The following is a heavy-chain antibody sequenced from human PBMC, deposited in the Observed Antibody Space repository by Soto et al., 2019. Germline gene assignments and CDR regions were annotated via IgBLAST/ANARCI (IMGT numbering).Heavy chain of an antibody. CDR1: GFTFRNHG. D-gene: IGHD2-2*01. J-gene: IGHJ5*02. Sequence: HPGGSLRLSCAASGFTFRNHGMHWVRLAPGKGLEWVAVIWYDGSEKYYADSVKGRFTVSRDNSKNTLYLQMNTLRGEDTAVYYCARDLGWPAARFDPWGQGTLVTV. V-gene: IGHV3-33*01. CDR2: IWYDGSEK. CDR3: ARDLGWPAARFDP.